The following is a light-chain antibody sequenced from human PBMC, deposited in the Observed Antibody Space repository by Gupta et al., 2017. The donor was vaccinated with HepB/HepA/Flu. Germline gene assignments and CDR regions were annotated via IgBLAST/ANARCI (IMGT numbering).Light chain of an antibody. V-gene: IGKV1-39*01. J-gene: IGKJ3*01. CDR3: QETYDAPLVT. CDR2: AAS. CDR1: QNVKNY. Sequence: DIQMTQSPSSLSASVGDRVTISCRTSQNVKNYLNWYQQKPGRAPSFLIFAASTLQSGVPSRFSGTGSGTDFNLTVSSLQPEDFATYYCQETYDAPLVTFGPGTKV.